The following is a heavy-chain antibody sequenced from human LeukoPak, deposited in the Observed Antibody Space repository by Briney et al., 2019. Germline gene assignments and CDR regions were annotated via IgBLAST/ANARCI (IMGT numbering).Heavy chain of an antibody. CDR3: ARDSSGYYGDFDY. J-gene: IGHJ4*02. D-gene: IGHD3-22*01. CDR2: INSDGSST. V-gene: IGHV3-74*01. CDR1: GFTFSSYG. Sequence: GGSLRLSCAASGFTFSSYGMSWVRQAPGKGLVWVSRINSDGSSTSYAYSVKGRFTISRDNAKNTLYLQMNSLRAEDTAVYYCARDSSGYYGDFDYWGQGTLVTVSS.